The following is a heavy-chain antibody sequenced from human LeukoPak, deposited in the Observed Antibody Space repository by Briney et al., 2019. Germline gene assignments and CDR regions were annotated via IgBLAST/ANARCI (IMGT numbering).Heavy chain of an antibody. V-gene: IGHV4-59*01. Sequence: PSETLSLTCTVSGGSISSYYWSWIRQPPGKGLEWIGYIYNSGSTNYNPSLKSRVTISVDTSKNQFSLKLSSVTAADTAVYYCARGSTFWYFDLWGRGTLVTVSS. CDR2: IYNSGST. J-gene: IGHJ2*01. CDR3: ARGSTFWYFDL. CDR1: GGSISSYY.